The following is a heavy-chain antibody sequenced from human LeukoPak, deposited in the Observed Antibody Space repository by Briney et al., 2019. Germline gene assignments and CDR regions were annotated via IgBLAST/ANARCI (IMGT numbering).Heavy chain of an antibody. V-gene: IGHV3-48*04. Sequence: GGSLRLSCAASGFTFSSYGMSWVRQAPGKGLEWVSYISSSGSTMYYTDSVKGRFTISRDNAKDSLYLQMNSLRAEDTAVYYCARDPGSGYEEHFDYWGQGTLVTVSS. CDR2: ISSSGSTM. J-gene: IGHJ4*02. CDR1: GFTFSSYG. CDR3: ARDPGSGYEEHFDY. D-gene: IGHD5-12*01.